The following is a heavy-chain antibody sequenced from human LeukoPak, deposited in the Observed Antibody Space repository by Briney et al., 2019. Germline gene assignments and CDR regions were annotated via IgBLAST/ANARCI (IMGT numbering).Heavy chain of an antibody. V-gene: IGHV4-4*07. CDR3: AHSISMDFEY. Sequence: SETLSLTCTVSGGSVSSNYWDWIRQPAGKGLEWIGRIYNGGTTNYNPSLESRVTISIDRSKNQFSLKLTSVTAADTAVYYCAHSISMDFEYWGQGTLVTVSS. D-gene: IGHD2/OR15-2a*01. CDR2: IYNGGTT. CDR1: GGSVSSNY. J-gene: IGHJ4*02.